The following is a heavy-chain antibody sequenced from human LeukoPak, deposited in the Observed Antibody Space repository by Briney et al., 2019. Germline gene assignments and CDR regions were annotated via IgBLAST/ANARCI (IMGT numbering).Heavy chain of an antibody. J-gene: IGHJ4*02. CDR2: IRSKANSYAT. V-gene: IGHV3-73*01. CDR1: GFTFSGSA. CDR3: TSFGVPFDY. D-gene: IGHD3-16*01. Sequence: PGGSLRLSCAASGFTFSGSAMRWVRQASGKGLEWVGRIRSKANSYATAYAASVKGRFTISRDDSKNTAYLQMNSLKTEDTAAYYCTSFGVPFDYWGQGTLVTVSS.